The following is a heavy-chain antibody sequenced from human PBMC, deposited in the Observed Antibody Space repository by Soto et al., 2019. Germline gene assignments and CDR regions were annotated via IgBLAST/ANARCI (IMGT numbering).Heavy chain of an antibody. CDR2: IKHDGSET. J-gene: IGHJ4*02. V-gene: IGHV3-7*03. CDR1: GFTVDTFC. D-gene: IGHD2-15*01. CDR3: ARDFAPNCSGSTCYPYAY. Sequence: XVSLRLSFAASGFTVDTFCMSWVGQSPGKGLEWVANIKHDGSETYYVDSVKGRFTISRDNAKNSLFLQMNTLRTEDTAVYYCARDFAPNCSGSTCYPYAYWGQGALVTVSS.